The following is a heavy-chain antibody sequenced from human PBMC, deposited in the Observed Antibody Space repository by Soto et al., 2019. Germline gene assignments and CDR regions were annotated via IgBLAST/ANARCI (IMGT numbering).Heavy chain of an antibody. V-gene: IGHV4-59*01. CDR1: GGSIGSYY. CDR2: IYYSGST. CDR3: ARFHRQDLENWFDP. J-gene: IGHJ5*02. Sequence: SETLSLTCSVSGGSIGSYYVSWIRQPPGKGLEWIGYIYYSGSTNYNPSLKSRVTISVDTSKNQFSLKLSSVTAADTAVYYCARFHRQDLENWFDPWGQGTLVTVSS.